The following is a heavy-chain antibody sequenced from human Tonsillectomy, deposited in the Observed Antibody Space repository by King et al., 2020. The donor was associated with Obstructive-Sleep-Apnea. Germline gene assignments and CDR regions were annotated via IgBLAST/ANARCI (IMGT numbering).Heavy chain of an antibody. D-gene: IGHD4-17*01. CDR1: GFTFSSYW. V-gene: IGHV3-7*03. J-gene: IGHJ3*02. CDR2: IKQDGSEK. CDR3: ATPTVTTSEDDAFDI. Sequence: VQLVESGGGLVQPGGSLRLSCAASGFTFSSYWMSWVRQAPGKGLEWVANIKQDGSEKYYVDSVKGRFTISRDNAKNSLYLQMNSLRAEDTAVYYCATPTVTTSEDDAFDIWGQGTMVTVSS.